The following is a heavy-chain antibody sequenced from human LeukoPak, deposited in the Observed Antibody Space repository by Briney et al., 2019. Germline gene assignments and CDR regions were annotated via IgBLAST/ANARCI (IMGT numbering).Heavy chain of an antibody. CDR1: GFTFSSYW. Sequence: PGGSLRLSCAASGFTFSSYWMHWVRQAPGKGLVWVSRINSDGSSTSYADSVKGRFTISRDNAKNTLYLQMNSLRAEDTAVYYCARKPFIKKPHPLGYWGQGTLVTVSS. CDR2: INSDGSST. J-gene: IGHJ4*02. CDR3: ARKPFIKKPHPLGY. V-gene: IGHV3-74*01. D-gene: IGHD3-10*01.